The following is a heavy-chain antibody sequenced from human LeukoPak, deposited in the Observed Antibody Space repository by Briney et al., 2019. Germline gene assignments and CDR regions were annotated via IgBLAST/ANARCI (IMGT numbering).Heavy chain of an antibody. CDR3: ARKRSPGAFDI. V-gene: IGHV4-59*01. J-gene: IGHJ3*02. CDR2: IYYSGST. Sequence: TSETLSLTCTVSGGSINSYYWSWIRQPPGKGLEWIGYIYYSGSTNYNPSLKSRVTISVDTSKNQFSLRLSSVTAADTAVYYCARKRSPGAFDIWGQGTMVTVSS. CDR1: GGSINSYY.